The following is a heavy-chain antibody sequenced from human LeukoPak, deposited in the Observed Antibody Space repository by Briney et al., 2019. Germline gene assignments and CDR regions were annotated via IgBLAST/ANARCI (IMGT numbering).Heavy chain of an antibody. Sequence: SVKVSCKASGGTFSSYAISWVRQAPGQGLEWMGRIIPILGIANYAQKFQGRATITADKSTSTAYMELSSLRSEDMAVYYCARVHDYGDYVYYWGRGTLVTVSS. CDR1: GGTFSSYA. V-gene: IGHV1-69*04. CDR3: ARVHDYGDYVYY. CDR2: IIPILGIA. J-gene: IGHJ4*02. D-gene: IGHD4-17*01.